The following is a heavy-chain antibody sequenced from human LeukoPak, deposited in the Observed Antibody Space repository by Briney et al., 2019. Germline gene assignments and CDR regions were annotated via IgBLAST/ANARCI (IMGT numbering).Heavy chain of an antibody. D-gene: IGHD3-22*01. V-gene: IGHV1-18*01. CDR1: GYTFTSYG. CDR3: ALLTYYYDSSGYYLYYFDY. CDR2: ISAYNGNT. Sequence: GASVKVSCKASGYTFTSYGISWVRQAPGQGLEWMGWISAYNGNTNYAQKLQGRVTMTTDTSTSTAYMELRSLRSDDTAVYYCALLTYYYDSSGYYLYYFDYWGQGTLVTVSS. J-gene: IGHJ4*02.